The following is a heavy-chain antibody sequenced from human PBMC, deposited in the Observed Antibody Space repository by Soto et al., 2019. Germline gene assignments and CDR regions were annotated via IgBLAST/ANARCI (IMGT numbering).Heavy chain of an antibody. CDR3: ARIPGP. V-gene: IGHV4-39*07. D-gene: IGHD2-21*01. CDR1: GGSINSDKYY. CDR2: LYYTGSN. J-gene: IGHJ5*02. Sequence: SETLSLTCTVSGGSINSDKYYWGWVRQPPGRGLEWIAGLYYTGSNFYNPSLKNRVSISVDTSKNQLSLNVYSVTAADTAVYYCARIPGPWGQGTLVTVSS.